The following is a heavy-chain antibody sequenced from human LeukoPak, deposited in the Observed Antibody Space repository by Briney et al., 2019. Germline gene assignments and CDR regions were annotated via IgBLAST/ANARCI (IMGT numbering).Heavy chain of an antibody. V-gene: IGHV1-69*04. D-gene: IGHD6-13*01. Sequence: GSSVKASCRASGGTFSSYAISWVRQAPGQGLEWMGRIIPILGIANYAQKFQGRVTITADRSTSTAYMELSSLRSEDTAVYYCARESIAAAATDYWGQGTLVTVSS. J-gene: IGHJ4*02. CDR3: ARESIAAAATDY. CDR2: IIPILGIA. CDR1: GGTFSSYA.